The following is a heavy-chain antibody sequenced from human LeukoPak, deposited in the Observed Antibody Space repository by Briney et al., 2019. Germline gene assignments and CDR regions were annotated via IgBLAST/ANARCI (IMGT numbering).Heavy chain of an antibody. CDR2: FYTSGST. Sequence: PSETLSLTCTVSGASISLYYWSWIRQPAGQGLEWIGRFYTSGSTSHNPSLKRRVTLSVDTSKNQVSLKLSSVTAADTAVYYCATGDYSSFDNWGQGTLVTVSS. CDR1: GASISLYY. J-gene: IGHJ4*02. V-gene: IGHV4-4*07. CDR3: ATGDYSSFDN. D-gene: IGHD4-17*01.